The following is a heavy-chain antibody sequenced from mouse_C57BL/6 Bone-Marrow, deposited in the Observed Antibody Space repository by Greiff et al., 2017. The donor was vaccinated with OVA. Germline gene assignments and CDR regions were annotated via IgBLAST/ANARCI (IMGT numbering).Heavy chain of an antibody. CDR2: IDPENGDT. Sequence: DVQLQESGAELVRPGASVKLSCTASGFNIKDDYMHWVKQRPEQGLEWIGWIDPENGDTEYASKFQGKATITADTSSNTAYLQLSSLTSEDTAVYYCTRRGYDEAWFAYWGQGTLVTVSA. J-gene: IGHJ3*01. CDR3: TRRGYDEAWFAY. D-gene: IGHD2-2*01. V-gene: IGHV14-4*01. CDR1: GFNIKDDY.